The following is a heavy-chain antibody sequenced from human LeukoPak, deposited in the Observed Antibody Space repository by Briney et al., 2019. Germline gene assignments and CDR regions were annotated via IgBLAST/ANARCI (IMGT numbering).Heavy chain of an antibody. Sequence: SETLSLTCTVSGGSISSYYWSWIRQPPGKGLEWIGYIYYSGSTNYNPSLKSRVTISVDTPKNQFSLKLSSVTAADTAVYYCASTPRYDSSGYYYYWGQGTLVTVSS. CDR3: ASTPRYDSSGYYYY. CDR2: IYYSGST. CDR1: GGSISSYY. V-gene: IGHV4-59*08. D-gene: IGHD3-22*01. J-gene: IGHJ4*02.